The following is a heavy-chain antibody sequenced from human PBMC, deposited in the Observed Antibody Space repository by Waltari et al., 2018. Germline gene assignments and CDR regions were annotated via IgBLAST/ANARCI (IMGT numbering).Heavy chain of an antibody. Sequence: EVQLVQSGAEVKKPGATVKISCKASGYNFTDYYLPWVQQAPGKGLEWRGRVDPEDGETRDAEKCQGRVTITADTSTDTAYMELSSLRSEDTAVYYCATDGLLWCGEFPNWFDPWGQGTLVTVSS. CDR3: ATDGLLWCGEFPNWFDP. D-gene: IGHD3-10*01. CDR1: GYNFTDYY. J-gene: IGHJ5*02. V-gene: IGHV1-69-2*01. CDR2: VDPEDGET.